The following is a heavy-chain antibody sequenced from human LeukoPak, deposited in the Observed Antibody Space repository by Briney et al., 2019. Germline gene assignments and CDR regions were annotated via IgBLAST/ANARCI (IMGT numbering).Heavy chain of an antibody. CDR3: ARDPTGYSSSWYESYFDY. D-gene: IGHD6-13*01. CDR1: GSXFSSYS. J-gene: IGHJ4*02. V-gene: IGHV3-48*02. Sequence: GGSLRLSCAASGSXFSSYSMNWVRQAPGKGLEWVSYISSSSSTIYYADSVKGRFTISRDNAKNSLYLQMNSLRDEDTAVYYCARDPTGYSSSWYESYFDYWGQGTLVTVSS. CDR2: ISSSSSTI.